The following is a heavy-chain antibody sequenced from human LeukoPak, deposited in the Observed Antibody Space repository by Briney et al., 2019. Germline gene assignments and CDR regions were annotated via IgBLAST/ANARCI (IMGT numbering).Heavy chain of an antibody. J-gene: IGHJ4*02. D-gene: IGHD6-13*01. CDR1: GYTFTGYY. CDR2: INPNSGGT. V-gene: IGHV1-2*02. CDR3: ARSSSWKYHFDY. Sequence: ASVKVSCKASGYTFTGYYMHWVRQAPGQGLEWMGWINPNSGGTNYAQKFQGRVTMTRDTSISTAYMELSRLRSDDTAVYYCARSSSWKYHFDYWGQGTLVTVSS.